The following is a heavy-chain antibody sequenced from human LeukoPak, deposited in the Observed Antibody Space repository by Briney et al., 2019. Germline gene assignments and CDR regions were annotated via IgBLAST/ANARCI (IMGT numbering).Heavy chain of an antibody. CDR1: GFTFSSYT. CDR3: ASPSRGGWSHPQDY. D-gene: IGHD6-19*01. V-gene: IGHV3-30*01. J-gene: IGHJ4*02. CDR2: MSNDGSNK. Sequence: GGSLRLSCAASGFTFSSYTVHWVRKAPGKGLDWVAVMSNDGSNKYYADSVKGRFTISRDNSKNTLYLQMNSLRAEDTAVYYCASPSRGGWSHPQDYGGQGTLVTVSS.